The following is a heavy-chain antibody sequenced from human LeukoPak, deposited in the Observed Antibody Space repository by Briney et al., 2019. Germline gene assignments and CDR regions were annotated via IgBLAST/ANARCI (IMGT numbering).Heavy chain of an antibody. CDR2: MNPNSGNT. CDR3: ARPAPFYDFWSGYQFDAFDI. CDR1: GYTFTSYD. D-gene: IGHD3-3*01. Sequence: ASVKVSCKASGYTFTSYDINWVRQATGQGLEWMGWMNPNSGNTGYAQKFQGRVTMTRNTSISTAYMELSSLSSEDTAVYYCARPAPFYDFWSGYQFDAFDIWGQGTMVTVSS. J-gene: IGHJ3*02. V-gene: IGHV1-8*01.